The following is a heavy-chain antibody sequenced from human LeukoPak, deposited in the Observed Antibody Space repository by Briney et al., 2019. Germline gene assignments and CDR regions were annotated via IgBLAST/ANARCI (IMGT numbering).Heavy chain of an antibody. CDR2: ISAYNGNT. D-gene: IGHD3-10*01. CDR1: GYTFTSYG. CDR3: ARDAAYGSGSYYLRGYYYYYMDV. V-gene: IGHV1-18*01. Sequence: ASVKVSCKASGYTFTSYGISWVRRAPGQGLEWMGWISAYNGNTNYAQKLQGRVTMTTDTSTSTAYMELRSLRSDDTAVYYCARDAAYGSGSYYLRGYYYYYMDVWGKGTTVTISS. J-gene: IGHJ6*03.